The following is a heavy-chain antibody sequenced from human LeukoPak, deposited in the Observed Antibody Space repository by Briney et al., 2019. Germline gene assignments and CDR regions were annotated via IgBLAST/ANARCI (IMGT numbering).Heavy chain of an antibody. D-gene: IGHD3-22*01. CDR2: ISGSGGST. J-gene: IGHJ3*02. Sequence: GGSLRLSCAASGFTFSSYAMSWVRQAPGKGLEWVSAISGSGGSTYYADSVKGRFTISRDNSKNTLYLQMNSLRAEDTAVYYCASRGGTYYYDSSGYWAFDIWGQGTMVTVSS. V-gene: IGHV3-23*01. CDR3: ASRGGTYYYDSSGYWAFDI. CDR1: GFTFSSYA.